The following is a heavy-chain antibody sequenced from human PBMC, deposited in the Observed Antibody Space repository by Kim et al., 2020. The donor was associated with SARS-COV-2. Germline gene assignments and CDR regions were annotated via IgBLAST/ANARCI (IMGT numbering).Heavy chain of an antibody. V-gene: IGHV3-21*01. CDR3: ARDLTMVRGVDYYGMDV. D-gene: IGHD3-10*01. Sequence: GKGEFTITRDNAKNSMYLQMNSMRAEDTAVYYCARDLTMVRGVDYYGMDVWGQGTTVTVSS. J-gene: IGHJ6*02.